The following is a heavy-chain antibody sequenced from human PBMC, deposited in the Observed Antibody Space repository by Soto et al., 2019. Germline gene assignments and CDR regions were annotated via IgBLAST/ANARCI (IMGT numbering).Heavy chain of an antibody. CDR3: GRGGGRHSGGVDY. CDR1: GGTFSSYS. CDR2: IIPIFGTA. Sequence: QVQLVQSGAEVKKPGSSVKVSCKASGGTFSSYSINWVRQAPGQGLEWMGEIIPIFGTANYAQKFQGRVTITADESTSTAYMEPSSLCSEDTAVYYFGRGGGRHSGGVDYWGQGTLVTVSS. V-gene: IGHV1-69*01. D-gene: IGHD1-26*01. J-gene: IGHJ4*02.